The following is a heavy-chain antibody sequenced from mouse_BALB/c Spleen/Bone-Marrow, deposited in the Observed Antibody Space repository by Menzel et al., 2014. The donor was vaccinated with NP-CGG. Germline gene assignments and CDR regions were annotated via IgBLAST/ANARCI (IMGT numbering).Heavy chain of an antibody. Sequence: EVKVVESGGGLVKPGGSLKLSCAASGFAFSSYDMSWVRQTPEKRLEWVATISSGGSYTYYPDSVKGRVTISRDNARNTLYLQMSSLRSEDTALYYCVRRVQLDYWGQGTTLTVSS. CDR3: VRRVQLDY. CDR2: ISSGGSYT. CDR1: GFAFSSYD. J-gene: IGHJ2*01. V-gene: IGHV5-9*02.